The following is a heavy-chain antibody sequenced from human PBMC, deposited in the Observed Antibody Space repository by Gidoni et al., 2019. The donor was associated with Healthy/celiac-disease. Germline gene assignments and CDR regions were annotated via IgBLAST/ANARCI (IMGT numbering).Heavy chain of an antibody. CDR3: ARVYGDSHPDYYYYYYGMDV. D-gene: IGHD2-21*01. Sequence: QVTLKESGPVLVTPTETLTLTCTVSGFSLSNARMGVSWIRQPPGKALEWLAHIFSNDEKSYSTSLKSRLTISKDTSKSQVVLTMTNMDPVDTATYYCARVYGDSHPDYYYYYYGMDVWGQGTTVTVSS. V-gene: IGHV2-26*01. CDR1: GFSLSNARMG. CDR2: IFSNDEK. J-gene: IGHJ6*02.